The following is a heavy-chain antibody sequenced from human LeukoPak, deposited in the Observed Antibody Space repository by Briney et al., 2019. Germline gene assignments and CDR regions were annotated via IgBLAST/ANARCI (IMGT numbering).Heavy chain of an antibody. V-gene: IGHV3-23*01. CDR2: ISGSGGST. Sequence: GGSLRLSCEASGFTFSGYAVSWVRQAPGKGLEWVSAISGSGGSTYYADSVKGRFTISRDNSKNTLYLQMNSLRVEDRAVYYCAKDWSDYIAAAGTGTLDYWGQGTLVTVSS. CDR3: AKDWSDYIAAAGTGTLDY. J-gene: IGHJ4*02. CDR1: GFTFSGYA. D-gene: IGHD6-13*01.